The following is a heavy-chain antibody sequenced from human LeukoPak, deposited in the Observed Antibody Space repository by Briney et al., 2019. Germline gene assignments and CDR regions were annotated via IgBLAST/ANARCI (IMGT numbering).Heavy chain of an antibody. CDR2: ISSSSSTI. CDR3: ARGAYYYED. V-gene: IGHV3-48*01. J-gene: IGHJ4*02. Sequence: PSETLSLTCTVSGGSISSSSYYWGWMRQPPGKGLEWVSYISSSSSTIYYADSVKGRFTISRDNAKNSLYLQMNSLRAEDTAVYYCARGAYYYEDWGQGTLVTVSS. CDR1: GGSISSSS. D-gene: IGHD3-22*01.